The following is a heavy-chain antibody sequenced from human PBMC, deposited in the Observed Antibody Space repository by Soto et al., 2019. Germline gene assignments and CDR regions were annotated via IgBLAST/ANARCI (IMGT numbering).Heavy chain of an antibody. J-gene: IGHJ4*02. CDR1: GFTFSSYG. V-gene: IGHV3-33*01. CDR2: IWYDGSNK. CDR3: ARVPNSSGWYFDY. D-gene: IGHD6-19*01. Sequence: GGSLRLSCAASGFTFSSYGMHWVRQAPGKGLEWVAVIWYDGSNKYYADSVKGRFTISRDNSKNTLYLQMNSLRAEDTAVYYCARVPNSSGWYFDYWGQGTLVTVSS.